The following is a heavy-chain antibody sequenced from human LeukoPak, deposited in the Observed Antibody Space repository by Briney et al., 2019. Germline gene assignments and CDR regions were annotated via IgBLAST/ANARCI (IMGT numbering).Heavy chain of an antibody. CDR3: ARCYGSGRWALDI. CDR2: ISGYNGDT. J-gene: IGHJ3*02. D-gene: IGHD3-10*01. V-gene: IGHV1-18*01. Sequence: ASVKVPCKASGYTFTNYGISWVRQAPGQGLEWMGWISGYNGDTKYEKKVQGRVTMTTDKFTSTAYMELRSLRSDDTAVYYCARCYGSGRWALDIWGQGTMVTVSS. CDR1: GYTFTNYG.